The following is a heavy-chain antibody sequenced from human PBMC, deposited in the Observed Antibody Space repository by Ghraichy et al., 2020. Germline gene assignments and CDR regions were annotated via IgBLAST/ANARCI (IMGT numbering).Heavy chain of an antibody. J-gene: IGHJ6*02. D-gene: IGHD2-2*01. Sequence: SVKVSCKASGGTFSSYAISWVRQAPGQGLEWMGGIIPIFGTANYAQKFQGRVTITADESTSTAYKELSSLRSEDTAVYYCAREVVPAVDYGMDVWGQGTTVTVSS. V-gene: IGHV1-69*13. CDR1: GGTFSSYA. CDR2: IIPIFGTA. CDR3: AREVVPAVDYGMDV.